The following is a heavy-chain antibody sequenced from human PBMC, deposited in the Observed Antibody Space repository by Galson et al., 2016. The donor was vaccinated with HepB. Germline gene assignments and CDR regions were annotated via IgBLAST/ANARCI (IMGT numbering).Heavy chain of an antibody. Sequence: ETLSLTCTVSGGSISSSSYYWGWIRQPPGKGLEWIGNIYFSGSTYYIPSLKSRLTISVDTSKNQFSLKLNSVTAADTAVYYCARLPKPVEVVHDAFDIWGQGTMVTVSS. V-gene: IGHV4-39*01. J-gene: IGHJ3*02. CDR1: GGSISSSSYY. CDR3: ARLPKPVEVVHDAFDI. D-gene: IGHD2-21*01. CDR2: IYFSGST.